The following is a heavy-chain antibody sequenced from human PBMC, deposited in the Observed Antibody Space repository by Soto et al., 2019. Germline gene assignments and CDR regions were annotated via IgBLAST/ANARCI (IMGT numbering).Heavy chain of an antibody. J-gene: IGHJ6*03. CDR3: ARGDSAYVGLHSYYMDV. CDR1: GFTFSNYA. D-gene: IGHD5-12*01. CDR2: ISGRGNHK. V-gene: IGHV3-23*01. Sequence: EMQLLESGGGLVQPGGSLRLSCVAYGFTFSNYAMNWVRQPPGKGLEWVSIISGRGNHKYDADSVRGRFTISRDTSKNTLYLQMNSLRGEDTAIYYCARGDSAYVGLHSYYMDVWGKGTTVTVSS.